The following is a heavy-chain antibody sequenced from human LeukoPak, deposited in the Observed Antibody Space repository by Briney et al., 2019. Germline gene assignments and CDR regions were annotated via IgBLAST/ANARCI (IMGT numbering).Heavy chain of an antibody. CDR1: GYSFTSYW. V-gene: IGHV5-51*01. CDR3: ARHGPSGMVRGVLYYGMDV. J-gene: IGHJ6*02. D-gene: IGHD3-10*01. CDR2: IYPGDSDT. Sequence: GESLKISCKGSGYSFTSYWIGWVRQMPGKGLEWMGIIYPGDSDTRYSPSFQGQVTISADKSISTAYLQWSSLKASDTAMYYCARHGPSGMVRGVLYYGMDVWGQGTTVTVSS.